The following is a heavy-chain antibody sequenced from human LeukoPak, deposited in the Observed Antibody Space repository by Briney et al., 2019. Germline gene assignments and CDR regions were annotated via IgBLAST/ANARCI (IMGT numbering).Heavy chain of an antibody. Sequence: SETLSLTCTASGGSISSYYWSWIRQPAGKGLEWIWRIYTSRSTNYNPSLKSRVTMSVDTSKNQFSLKLSSGTAADPAVYYCARDGAPGDWYFDLWGQGTLVTVSS. CDR1: GGSISSYY. J-gene: IGHJ2*01. CDR3: ARDGAPGDWYFDL. D-gene: IGHD1-26*01. V-gene: IGHV4-4*07. CDR2: IYTSRST.